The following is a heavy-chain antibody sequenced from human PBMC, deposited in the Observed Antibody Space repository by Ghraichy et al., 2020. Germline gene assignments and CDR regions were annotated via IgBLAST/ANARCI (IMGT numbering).Heavy chain of an antibody. J-gene: IGHJ4*02. CDR1: GFSFSRNA. V-gene: IGHV3-23*01. Sequence: GGSLRLSCAASGFSFSRNAMGWVRQVPGKGLEWVSAISGSGDRSFYADSVKGRFTISRDNSRHTLYLQMNSLRVEDTALYYCARRGPSEGGAFDSWGQGTLVTVSS. D-gene: IGHD3-16*01. CDR2: ISGSGDRS. CDR3: ARRGPSEGGAFDS.